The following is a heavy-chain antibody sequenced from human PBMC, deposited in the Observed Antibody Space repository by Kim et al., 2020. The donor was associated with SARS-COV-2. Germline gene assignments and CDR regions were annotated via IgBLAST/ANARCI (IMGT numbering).Heavy chain of an antibody. D-gene: IGHD6-13*01. V-gene: IGHV4-34*01. J-gene: IGHJ6*01. CDR1: GGSFSGYY. CDR2: INQSGST. Sequence: SETLSHTCAVYGGSFSGYYWSWIRQPPGKGLEWIGEINQSGSTTYNSSLKSRVTISVHTSKNQFSLKLSSVTAADTAVYYCARGVEQQRGHIYYYHYYS. CDR3: ARGVEQQRGHIYYYHYYS.